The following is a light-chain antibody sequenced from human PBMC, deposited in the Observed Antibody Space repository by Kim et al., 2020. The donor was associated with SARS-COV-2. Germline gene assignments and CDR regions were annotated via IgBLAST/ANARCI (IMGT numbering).Light chain of an antibody. V-gene: IGLV1-40*01. J-gene: IGLJ1*01. Sequence: QSVLTQPPSVSGAPGQRVTISSTGSSSNIGAGYDVHWYQQLPGTAPKLLIYGNSNRPSGVPDRFSGSKSGTSASLAITGLQAEDEADYYCQSYDSSLSGSGVFGTGTKVTVL. CDR1: SSNIGAGYD. CDR3: QSYDSSLSGSGV. CDR2: GNS.